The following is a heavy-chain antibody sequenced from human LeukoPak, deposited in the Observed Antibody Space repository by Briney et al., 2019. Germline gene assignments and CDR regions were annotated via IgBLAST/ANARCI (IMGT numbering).Heavy chain of an antibody. CDR1: GYTFTGYY. V-gene: IGHV1-2*02. D-gene: IGHD4-11*01. J-gene: IGHJ4*02. CDR3: ARDAIVRDYSNSDY. CDR2: INPNSGGT. Sequence: SVRLSCKASGYTFTGYYIHWVRRAPGQGLEWMGWINPNSGGTNYAQKFQGRVTMTRDTSISTAYMELSRLTSDDTAVYYCARDAIVRDYSNSDYWGKGTLVPVSS.